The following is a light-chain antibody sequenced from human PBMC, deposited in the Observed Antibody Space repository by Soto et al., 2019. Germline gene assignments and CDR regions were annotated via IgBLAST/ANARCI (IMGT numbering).Light chain of an antibody. V-gene: IGLV1-47*01. CDR1: SSNIGSDY. CDR2: RNN. J-gene: IGLJ3*02. Sequence: QSVLAQPPSVSGTPGQRVIISCSGASSNIGSDYVYWYQHLPGTAPKLLIYRNNQRPSGIPDRFSGSKSGTSASLAISGLRSEDEADYHCAAWDDSLSGGVFGGGTKVTVL. CDR3: AAWDDSLSGGV.